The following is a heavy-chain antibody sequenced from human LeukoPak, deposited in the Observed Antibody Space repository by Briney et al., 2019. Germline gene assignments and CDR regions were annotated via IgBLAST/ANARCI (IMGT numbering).Heavy chain of an antibody. CDR3: TKDSDWAIDY. J-gene: IGHJ4*02. CDR1: GFTFNKFA. CDR2: IKQDGSER. V-gene: IGHV3-7*03. Sequence: GGSLRLSCAASGFTFNKFAMSWVRQAPGKGLEWVASIKQDGSERYYVDSVKGRFTISRDNAKNSLYLQMNSLRAEDTAVYYCTKDSDWAIDYWGQGTLVIVSS. D-gene: IGHD6-19*01.